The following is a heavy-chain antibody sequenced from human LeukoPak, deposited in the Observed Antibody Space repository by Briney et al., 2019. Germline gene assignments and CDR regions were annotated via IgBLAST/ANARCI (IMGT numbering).Heavy chain of an antibody. J-gene: IGHJ4*02. D-gene: IGHD6-13*01. CDR1: GFTFSDYY. Sequence: GGSLRLSCAASGFTFSDYYMSWIRQAPGKGLEWVSYISSSGSTIYYADSVKGRFTISRDNAKNSLYLQMNSLRAEDTAVYYCARESYSSRSPQTFDYWGQGTLVTVSS. CDR3: ARESYSSRSPQTFDY. V-gene: IGHV3-11*01. CDR2: ISSSGSTI.